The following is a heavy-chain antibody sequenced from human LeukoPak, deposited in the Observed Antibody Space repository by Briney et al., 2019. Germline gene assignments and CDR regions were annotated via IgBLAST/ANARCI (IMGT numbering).Heavy chain of an antibody. CDR2: IYYSGST. Sequence: ASETLSLTCTVSGGSISSYYWSWIRQPPGKGLEWIGYIYYSGSTNYNPSLKSRATISVDTSKNQFSLNLSSVTAADTAVYYCARSPHIWFAERGWFDPWGQGTLVTVSS. V-gene: IGHV4-59*01. J-gene: IGHJ5*02. CDR1: GGSISSYY. CDR3: ARSPHIWFAERGWFDP. D-gene: IGHD3-10*01.